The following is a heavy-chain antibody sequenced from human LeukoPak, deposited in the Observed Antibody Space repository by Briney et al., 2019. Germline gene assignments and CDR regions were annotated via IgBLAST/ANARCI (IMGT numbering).Heavy chain of an antibody. J-gene: IGHJ3*02. Sequence: SETLSLTCAVSGGSISSGGYSWGWIRQPPGKGLEWIGYIYHSGSTYYNPSLKSRVTLSVERSKNQFSLKLSSVTAADTAVYYCARAVDIEAFDIWGQGTMVTVSS. CDR3: ARAVDIEAFDI. CDR1: GGSISSGGYS. V-gene: IGHV4-30-2*01. CDR2: IYHSGST. D-gene: IGHD5-12*01.